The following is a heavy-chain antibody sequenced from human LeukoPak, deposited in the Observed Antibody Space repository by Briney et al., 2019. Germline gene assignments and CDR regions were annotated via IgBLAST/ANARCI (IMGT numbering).Heavy chain of an antibody. CDR2: IYYSGSI. CDR1: GGSIRSYY. CDR3: ARHLYGSGSYDY. V-gene: IGHV4-59*08. J-gene: IGHJ4*02. Sequence: PSETLSLTCTVSGGSIRSYYWNWIRQPPGNGLEWIGYIYYSGSINYNPSLKSRVTISVDTSKNQFSLKLTSVTAADTAVYYRARHLYGSGSYDYWGQGTLVTVSS. D-gene: IGHD3-10*01.